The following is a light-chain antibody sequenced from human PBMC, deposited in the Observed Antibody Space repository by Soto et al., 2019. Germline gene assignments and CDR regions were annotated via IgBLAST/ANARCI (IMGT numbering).Light chain of an antibody. Sequence: EIVMTQSPATLSVSPGERATLSCRASQSVSTNLAWYQQKPGQAPRLLIYGASTRATGIPARFSGTGSGTDFTLTIRRLEPDDFAVYYCQKYGTFWTFGQGTKVDIK. V-gene: IGKV3-15*01. CDR1: QSVSTN. CDR2: GAS. J-gene: IGKJ1*01. CDR3: QKYGTFWT.